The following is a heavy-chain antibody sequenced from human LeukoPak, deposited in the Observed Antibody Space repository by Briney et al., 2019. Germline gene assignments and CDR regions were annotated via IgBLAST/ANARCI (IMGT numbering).Heavy chain of an antibody. CDR3: AKGRIDRDYYFGMDV. CDR2: IRGGGDTT. J-gene: IGHJ6*02. CDR1: EFTFSSYT. D-gene: IGHD2/OR15-2a*01. V-gene: IGHV3-23*01. Sequence: PGGSLRLSCAASEFTFSSYTMTWVRQAPGKGLEWVSAIRGGGDTTYYADSVKGRFTISRDNSKNTVYLQMNSLRVEDTAVYYCAKGRIDRDYYFGMDVWGLGTTVAVSS.